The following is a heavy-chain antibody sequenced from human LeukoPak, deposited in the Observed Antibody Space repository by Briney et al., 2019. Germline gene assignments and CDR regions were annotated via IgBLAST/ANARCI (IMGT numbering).Heavy chain of an antibody. CDR3: ARDQATIILGYFDY. V-gene: IGHV4-59*01. D-gene: IGHD1-26*01. Sequence: SETLSLTCTVSGGSITNYYWSWIRQPPGKGLEWIGYIYYSGSTNYNPSLKSRVTISVDTSKNQFSLKLTSVTAADTAVYYCARDQATIILGYFDYWGQGALVTVSS. CDR2: IYYSGST. CDR1: GGSITNYY. J-gene: IGHJ4*02.